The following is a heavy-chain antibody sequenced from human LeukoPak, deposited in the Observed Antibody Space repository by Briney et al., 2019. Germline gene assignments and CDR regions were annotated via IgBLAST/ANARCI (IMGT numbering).Heavy chain of an antibody. D-gene: IGHD1-26*01. J-gene: IGHJ4*02. CDR2: IFDSGST. CDR1: GFTFSSYS. V-gene: IGHV3-53*01. Sequence: PGGSLRLSCAASGFTFSSYSMNWVRQAPGKGLEWVSVIFDSGSTHCADSVKGRFTISRDNSKNTVYLQMNSLRAEDTAIYYCARSSNGIVGATALGVFDYWGQGTLVTVSS. CDR3: ARSSNGIVGATALGVFDY.